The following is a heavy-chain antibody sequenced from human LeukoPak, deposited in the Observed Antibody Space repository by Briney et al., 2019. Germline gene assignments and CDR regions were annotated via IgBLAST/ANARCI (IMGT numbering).Heavy chain of an antibody. D-gene: IGHD2/OR15-2a*01. J-gene: IGHJ4*02. CDR3: VSFYETY. CDR2: INSDGSWT. V-gene: IGHV3-74*01. CDR1: GSYW. Sequence: GSLRLSCAASGSYWMHWVRQAPGKGLVWVSHINSDGSWTSYADSVKGRFTISKDNAKNTVYLQMNNLRAADTAVYYCVSFYETYWGRGTLVTVSS.